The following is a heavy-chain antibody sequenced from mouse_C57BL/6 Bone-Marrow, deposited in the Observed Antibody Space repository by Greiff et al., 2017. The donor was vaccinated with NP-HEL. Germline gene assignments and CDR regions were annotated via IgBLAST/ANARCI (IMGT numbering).Heavy chain of an antibody. J-gene: IGHJ2*02. CDR3: ARYRHAQPGFCVY. V-gene: IGHV5-16*02. Sequence: EVKLVESEGGLVQPGSSMKLSCTASGFTFSDYYMAWVRQVPEKGLEWVANINYDGSSTYYLDSLKSRFIISRDNAKNILYLQMSSLKSEDTAMYYCARYRHAQPGFCVYWRRRTSHTVPS. CDR1: GFTFSDYY. D-gene: IGHD1-3*01. CDR2: INYDGSST.